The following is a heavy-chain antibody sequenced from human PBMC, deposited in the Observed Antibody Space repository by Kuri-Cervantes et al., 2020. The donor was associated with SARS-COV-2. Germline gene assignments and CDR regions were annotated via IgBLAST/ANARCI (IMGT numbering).Heavy chain of an antibody. V-gene: IGHV3-74*01. CDR3: ARVKQWLERTAFDI. D-gene: IGHD6-19*01. CDR1: GFTFDDYA. Sequence: GESLKISCAASGFTFDDYAMHWVRQAPGKGLVWVSRINSDGSSTSYADSVTGRFTISRDNAKNTLYLQMNSLRAEDTAVYYCARVKQWLERTAFDIWGQGTMVTVSS. J-gene: IGHJ3*02. CDR2: INSDGSST.